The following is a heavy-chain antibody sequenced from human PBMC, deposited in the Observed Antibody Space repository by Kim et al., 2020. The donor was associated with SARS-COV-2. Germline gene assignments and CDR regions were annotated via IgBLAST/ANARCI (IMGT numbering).Heavy chain of an antibody. CDR3: VKAYLDPTTSYYFGLDV. CDR1: GFTFGDFA. D-gene: IGHD2-2*01. CDR2: ISWNSVNI. J-gene: IGHJ6*02. Sequence: GGSLRLSCAASGFTFGDFAMHWVRQVPGKGLEWVSGISWNSVNIVYAASVKGRFTVSRDNAKNSLYLQMNSLRAEDTALYYCVKAYLDPTTSYYFGLDVWGRGTTVIVSS. V-gene: IGHV3-9*01.